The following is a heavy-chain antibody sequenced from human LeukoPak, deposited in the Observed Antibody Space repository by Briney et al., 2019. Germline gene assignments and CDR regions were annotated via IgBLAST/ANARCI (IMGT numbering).Heavy chain of an antibody. J-gene: IGHJ4*02. V-gene: IGHV3-33*01. CDR3: TRVYYDSSGSIDY. Sequence: PGGCLRLSCAVSGFTFSSYGMDWVRQAPGKGLEWVAVIWYDGSNKNYADSVKRRLDNCRNNSKSTLYVQMPSLRREDTAVYYCTRVYYDSSGSIDYWGEAAKVTV. CDR2: IWYDGSNK. D-gene: IGHD3-22*01. CDR1: GFTFSSYG.